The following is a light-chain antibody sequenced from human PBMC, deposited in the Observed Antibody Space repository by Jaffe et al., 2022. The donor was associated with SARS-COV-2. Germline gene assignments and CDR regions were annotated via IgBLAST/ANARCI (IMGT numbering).Light chain of an antibody. V-gene: IGLV2-14*01. Sequence: QSALTQPASVSGSPGQSITISCTGASSDVVAYNYVSWYQQHPGRAPKLMIFDVSNRPSGISNRFSGSKSGNTASLTISGLQAEDEADYYCSSYTRSSTVVFGGGTKLTVL. CDR1: SSDVVAYNY. CDR2: DVS. J-gene: IGLJ2*01. CDR3: SSYTRSSTVV.